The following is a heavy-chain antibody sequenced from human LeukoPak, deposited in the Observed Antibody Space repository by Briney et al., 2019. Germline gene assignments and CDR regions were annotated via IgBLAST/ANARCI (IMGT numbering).Heavy chain of an antibody. V-gene: IGHV1-8*01. J-gene: IGHJ4*02. CDR1: GYTFTSYD. CDR3: ARWGGLYGDYGFGFDY. CDR2: MNPNSGNT. Sequence: ASVKVSCKASGYTFTSYDINWVRQATGQGLEWMGWMNPNSGNTGYAQKFQGRVTMTRNTSISTAYMELSRLRSDDTAVYYCARWGGLYGDYGFGFDYWGQGTLVTVSS. D-gene: IGHD4-17*01.